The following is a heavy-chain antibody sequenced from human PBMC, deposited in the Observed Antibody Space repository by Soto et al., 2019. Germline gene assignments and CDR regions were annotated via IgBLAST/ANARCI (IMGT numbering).Heavy chain of an antibody. CDR1: GYAFTSYY. Sequence: ASVKVSCKASGYAFTSYYMHWVRQAPGQGLEWMGIINPSGGSTSYAQRFQGRVTMTRDTSTSIVYMELSSLRSEDTAVYYCARDLGIAAAGTSFDYWGQGTLVTVSS. V-gene: IGHV1-46*01. CDR2: INPSGGST. CDR3: ARDLGIAAAGTSFDY. D-gene: IGHD6-13*01. J-gene: IGHJ4*02.